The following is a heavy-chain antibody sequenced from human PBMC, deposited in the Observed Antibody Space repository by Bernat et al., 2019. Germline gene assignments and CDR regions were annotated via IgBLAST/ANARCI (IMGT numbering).Heavy chain of an antibody. CDR2: VSAYNGDI. V-gene: IGHV1-18*01. Sequence: QGELVQSGTEMKKLGASVRVSCKATGFIFTSNGFSWVRQAPGQGLEWMGRVSAYNGDIQSAKKFQGRVLMTTDSSTTTAYMELKNLRSDETAVYFCATTSVSPYRYLALWGSGTLVTVSS. CDR1: GFIFTSNG. CDR3: ATTSVSPYRYLAL. J-gene: IGHJ2*01.